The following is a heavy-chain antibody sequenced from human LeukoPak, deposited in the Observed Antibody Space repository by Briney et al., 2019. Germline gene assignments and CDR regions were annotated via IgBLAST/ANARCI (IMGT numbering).Heavy chain of an antibody. Sequence: GGSLRLSCAASGFTFSSYAMRWLRQAPGRGVGWVSAISGGGGTTYYADSVKGRFTISRDNSKNTLYLQMNSLRAEDTAVYYCAAVRGVMSYFDYWGQGTLVTVSS. CDR3: AAVRGVMSYFDY. CDR1: GFTFSSYA. J-gene: IGHJ4*02. D-gene: IGHD3-10*01. V-gene: IGHV3-23*01. CDR2: ISGGGGTT.